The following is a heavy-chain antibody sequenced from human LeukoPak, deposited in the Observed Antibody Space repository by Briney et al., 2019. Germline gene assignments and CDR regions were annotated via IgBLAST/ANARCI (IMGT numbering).Heavy chain of an antibody. CDR2: INHSGSP. V-gene: IGHV4-34*01. Sequence: PSETLSLTCAVYGGFFSDYHWSWIRQPPGKGLEWIGEINHSGSPNYNPSLKSRVTISVDTSKNQFSLKLSSVTAADTAVYYCARQGLYGYCSSTSCYLDAFDIWGQGTMVTVSS. CDR3: ARQGLYGYCSSTSCYLDAFDI. CDR1: GGFFSDYH. J-gene: IGHJ3*02. D-gene: IGHD2-2*03.